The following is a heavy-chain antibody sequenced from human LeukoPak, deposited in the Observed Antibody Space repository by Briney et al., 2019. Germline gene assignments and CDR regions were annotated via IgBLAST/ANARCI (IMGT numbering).Heavy chain of an antibody. Sequence: SETLSLTCTVSGGSISSHCWSWIRQPPGKGLEWIGYIYYSGSTNYNPSLKGRVTISVDTSKNQFSLKLTSVTAADTAIFYCARLRPLLDQLLYFAFDSWGQGTLVTVSS. J-gene: IGHJ4*02. D-gene: IGHD2-2*02. CDR1: GGSISSHC. V-gene: IGHV4-59*11. CDR3: ARLRPLLDQLLYFAFDS. CDR2: IYYSGST.